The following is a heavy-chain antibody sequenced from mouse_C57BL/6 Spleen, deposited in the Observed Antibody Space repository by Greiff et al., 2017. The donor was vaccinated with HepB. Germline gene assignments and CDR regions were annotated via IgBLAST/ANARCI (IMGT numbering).Heavy chain of an antibody. J-gene: IGHJ4*01. CDR2: ISSGSSTI. V-gene: IGHV5-17*01. CDR3: ARPAYYAMDY. CDR1: GFTFSDYG. Sequence: EVQVVESGGGLVKPGGSLKLSCAASGFTFSDYGMHWVRQAPEKGLEWVAYISSGSSTIYYADTVKGRFTFSRDNTKNTLFLQMTSLRSEDTAMYYCARPAYYAMDYWGQEASVTVSS.